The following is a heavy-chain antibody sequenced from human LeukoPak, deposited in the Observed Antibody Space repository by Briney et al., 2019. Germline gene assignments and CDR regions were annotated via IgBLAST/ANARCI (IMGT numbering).Heavy chain of an antibody. Sequence: PGGSLRLSCAASGFTFSSYGMHWVRQAPGKGLEWVAVISYDGSNKYYADSVKGRFTISRDNSKNTLYLQMNSLRAEDTAVYYCAKDRRPYSSSSHYFDYWGQGNPGHRLL. CDR3: AKDRRPYSSSSHYFDY. D-gene: IGHD6-6*01. J-gene: IGHJ4*02. CDR1: GFTFSSYG. V-gene: IGHV3-30*18. CDR2: ISYDGSNK.